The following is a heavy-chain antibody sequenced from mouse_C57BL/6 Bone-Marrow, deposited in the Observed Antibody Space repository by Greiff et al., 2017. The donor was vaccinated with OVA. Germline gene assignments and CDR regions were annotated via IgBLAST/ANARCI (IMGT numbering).Heavy chain of an antibody. CDR3: ASEGSGPDGFAY. Sequence: VQLQQSGPGLVAPSQSLSITCTVSGFSLTSYGVDWVRQSPGKGLEWLGVIWGVGSTNYNSARKSRLSLSKDNSKSKVFLKMNMLQTDDTAMYYGASEGSGPDGFAYWGQGTLVTVSA. D-gene: IGHD1-3*01. CDR2: IWGVGST. V-gene: IGHV2-6*01. J-gene: IGHJ3*01. CDR1: GFSLTSYG.